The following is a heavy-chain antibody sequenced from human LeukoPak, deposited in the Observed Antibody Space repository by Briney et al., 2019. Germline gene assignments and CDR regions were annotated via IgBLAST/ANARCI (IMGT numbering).Heavy chain of an antibody. CDR1: GFTFRSFW. Sequence: GGSLRLSCAASGFTFRSFWMNWVRQAPGKGLEWVANINQDGSEKYYVDSVKGRFTISRDNAKNSVFLQVDSLRAEDTAVYYCARDHTEPGVIFDYWGQGTLVTVSS. CDR3: ARDHTEPGVIFDY. D-gene: IGHD1-14*01. V-gene: IGHV3-7*05. J-gene: IGHJ4*02. CDR2: INQDGSEK.